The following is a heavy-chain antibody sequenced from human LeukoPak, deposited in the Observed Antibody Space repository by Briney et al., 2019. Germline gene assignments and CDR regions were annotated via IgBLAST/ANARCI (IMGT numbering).Heavy chain of an antibody. Sequence: GESLKISCKGSGYSFTNYWIAWVRQMPGKGLEWMGIIYPGDSDTRYSPSFQGQVTISADKSSSTAYLQWSSLKASDTAMYYCARQEGHSSGWFYYLDCWGQGTLVTVSS. CDR2: IYPGDSDT. CDR1: GYSFTNYW. V-gene: IGHV5-51*01. D-gene: IGHD6-19*01. CDR3: ARQEGHSSGWFYYLDC. J-gene: IGHJ4*02.